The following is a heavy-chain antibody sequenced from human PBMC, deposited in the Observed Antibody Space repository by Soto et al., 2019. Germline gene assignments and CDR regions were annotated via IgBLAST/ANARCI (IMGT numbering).Heavy chain of an antibody. Sequence: EVQLVESGGGLVEPGRSLRLSCVASGLTFGDYGMHWVRQVPGKGLEWVSGISWNGGTIDYADSVKGRFSVSRDNXKNSLYLQMSSLRAEDTALYYCAKATLGNHGSLDIWGQGTMVSVSS. CDR2: ISWNGGTI. CDR1: GLTFGDYG. D-gene: IGHD3-16*01. CDR3: AKATLGNHGSLDI. J-gene: IGHJ3*02. V-gene: IGHV3-9*01.